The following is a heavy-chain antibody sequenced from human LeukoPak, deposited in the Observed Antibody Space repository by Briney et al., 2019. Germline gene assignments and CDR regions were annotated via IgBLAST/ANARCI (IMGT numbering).Heavy chain of an antibody. V-gene: IGHV4-34*01. CDR1: GGSFSGYY. Sequence: SETLSLTCAVYGGSFSGYYWRWIRQPPGKGLEWIGEINHSGSTNYNPSLKSRVTISVDTSKNQFSLKLSSVTAADTAVYYCARGIAVYYYYGMDVWGQGTTVTVSS. CDR2: INHSGST. CDR3: ARGIAVYYYYGMDV. J-gene: IGHJ6*02. D-gene: IGHD6-19*01.